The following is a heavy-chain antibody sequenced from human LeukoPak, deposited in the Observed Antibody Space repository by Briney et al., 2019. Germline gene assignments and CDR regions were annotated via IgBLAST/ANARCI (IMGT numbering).Heavy chain of an antibody. CDR2: VGSSI. CDR1: GFTLRGCS. J-gene: IGHJ4*02. V-gene: IGHV3-48*04. CDR3: ARDHNYAFDL. D-gene: IGHD5-18*01. Sequence: GGSLRLSCAASGFTLRGCSFNWVRQAPGKGLEWTSYVGSSIHYADSVKGRFTISRDDAKNSLYLQMNSLTVEDTAVYYCARDHNYAFDLWGQGTLVTVSS.